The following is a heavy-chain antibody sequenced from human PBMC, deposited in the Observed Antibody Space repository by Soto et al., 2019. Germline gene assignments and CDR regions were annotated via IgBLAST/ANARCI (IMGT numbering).Heavy chain of an antibody. D-gene: IGHD6-6*01. J-gene: IGHJ4*02. CDR3: ARTRGSSYDY. Sequence: EVQLVETGGGLIQPGGSLRLSCAASGFTVSGNYMSWVRQAPGKGLELVSVIYNGGGTYYADSVKGRFTISRDNSKNTLYLQMNSLRAEDTSVYYCARTRGSSYDYWGQGTLVTVSS. V-gene: IGHV3-53*02. CDR2: IYNGGGT. CDR1: GFTVSGNY.